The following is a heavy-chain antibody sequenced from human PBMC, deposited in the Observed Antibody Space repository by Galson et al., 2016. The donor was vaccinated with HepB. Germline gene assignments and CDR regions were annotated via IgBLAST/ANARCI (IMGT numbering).Heavy chain of an antibody. CDR2: IYYSGTT. CDR1: SGSISTGGYY. D-gene: IGHD3-22*01. V-gene: IGHV4-31*03. CDR3: ARRVSGYFNS. J-gene: IGHJ5*02. Sequence: TLSLTCSVSSGSISTGGYYWSWLRQHPGKGLEWIWHIYYSGTTSYKSSLKSRLSISIDKSKNQFSMNLTSVNVADTDVYYCARRVSGYFNSWGQGTLVTVSS.